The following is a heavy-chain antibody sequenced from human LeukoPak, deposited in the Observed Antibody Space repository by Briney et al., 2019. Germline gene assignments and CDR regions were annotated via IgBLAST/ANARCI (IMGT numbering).Heavy chain of an antibody. J-gene: IGHJ4*02. CDR2: IIPIFGTP. Sequence: SVKVSCKASGGTFSSYAISWVRQAPGQGLEWMGGIIPIFGTPDYAQKFQDRVTITADESTNTAYMELSSLRSEDTAVYYCARRLYDSSGYYSIFDYWGQGTLVTVSS. D-gene: IGHD3-22*01. CDR3: ARRLYDSSGYYSIFDY. V-gene: IGHV1-69*13. CDR1: GGTFSSYA.